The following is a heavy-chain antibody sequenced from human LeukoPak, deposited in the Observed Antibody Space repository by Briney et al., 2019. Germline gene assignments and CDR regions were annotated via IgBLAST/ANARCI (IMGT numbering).Heavy chain of an antibody. CDR1: GGSFSDYY. D-gene: IGHD1-26*01. V-gene: IGHV4-34*01. CDR2: INHSGST. CDR3: ARGLWELLLDY. J-gene: IGHJ4*02. Sequence: TSETLSLTCAVYGGSFSDYYWSWIRQPPGKGLEWIGEINHSGSTNYNPSLKSRVTISVDTSKNQFSLKLSSVTAADTAVYYCARGLWELLLDYWGQGTLVTVSS.